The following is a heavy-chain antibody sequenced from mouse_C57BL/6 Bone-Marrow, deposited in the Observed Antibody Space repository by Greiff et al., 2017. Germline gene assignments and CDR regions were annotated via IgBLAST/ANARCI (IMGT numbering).Heavy chain of an antibody. CDR2: IYPGDGDT. CDR3: ARGCYDAWFAY. J-gene: IGHJ3*01. Sequence: QVQLQQPGPELVKPGASVKISCKASGYAFSSSWMNWVKQRPGKGLEWIGRIYPGDGDTNYNGKFKGKATLTADQSSSTAYMQLSSLTSEDSAVXFCARGCYDAWFAYWGQGTLVTVSA. D-gene: IGHD2-12*01. V-gene: IGHV1-82*01. CDR1: GYAFSSSW.